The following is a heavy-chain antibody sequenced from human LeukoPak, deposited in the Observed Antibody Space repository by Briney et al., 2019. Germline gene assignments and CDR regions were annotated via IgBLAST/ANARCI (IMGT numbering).Heavy chain of an antibody. CDR2: ISDSGGST. J-gene: IGHJ4*02. D-gene: IGHD6-19*01. V-gene: IGHV3-23*01. CDR1: GFTFSTYA. Sequence: AGGSLRLSCAASGFTFSTYAMSWVRQAPGKGLEWVSTISDSGGSTYYADSVKGRFTVSRDNSKNTLYVQMNSLRAEDTAVYYCAKDLGVAGMENFDHWGQGTLVPVSS. CDR3: AKDLGVAGMENFDH.